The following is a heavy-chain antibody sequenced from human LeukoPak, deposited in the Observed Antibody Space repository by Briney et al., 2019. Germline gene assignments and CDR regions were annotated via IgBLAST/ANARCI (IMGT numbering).Heavy chain of an antibody. CDR3: AKSGGSSPYGMDV. J-gene: IGHJ6*02. D-gene: IGHD1-26*01. CDR1: GFTVSSNY. V-gene: IGHV3-30*18. CDR2: ISYDGSNK. Sequence: GGSLRLSCAASGFTVSSNYMSWVRQAPGKGLEWVAVISYDGSNKYYADSVKGRFTISRDNSKNTLYLQMNSLRAEDTAVYYCAKSGGSSPYGMDVWGQGTTVTVSS.